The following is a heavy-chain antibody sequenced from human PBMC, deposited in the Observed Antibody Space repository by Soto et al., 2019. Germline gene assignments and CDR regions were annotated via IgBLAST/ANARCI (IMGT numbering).Heavy chain of an antibody. V-gene: IGHV4-59*01. CDR2: IYYSGST. Sequence: QVQLQESGPGLVKPSETLSLTCTVSGGSISSYYWSWIRQPPGKGLEWIGYIYYSGSTNYNPSLKSRVTISVDTSKNQFSLKLSSVTAADTAVYYCARDTNGYSSGWEPPTDNWFDPWGQGTLVTVSS. CDR1: GGSISSYY. CDR3: ARDTNGYSSGWEPPTDNWFDP. J-gene: IGHJ5*02. D-gene: IGHD6-19*01.